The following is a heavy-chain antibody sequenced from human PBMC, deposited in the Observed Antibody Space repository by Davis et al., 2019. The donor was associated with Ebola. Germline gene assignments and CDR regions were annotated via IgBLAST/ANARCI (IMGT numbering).Heavy chain of an antibody. CDR1: GGSISSSNW. Sequence: PQTLSLTCAVSGGSISSSNWWSWVRQPPGKGLEWIGEIYHSGSTNYNPSLKSRVTISVDKSKNQFSLKLSSVTAADTAVYFCARRSYSSSLIDSWGQGSLVTVSS. V-gene: IGHV4-4*01. D-gene: IGHD6-13*01. CDR2: IYHSGST. J-gene: IGHJ4*02. CDR3: ARRSYSSSLIDS.